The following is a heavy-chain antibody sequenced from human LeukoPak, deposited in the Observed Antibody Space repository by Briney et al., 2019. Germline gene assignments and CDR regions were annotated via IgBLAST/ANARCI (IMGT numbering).Heavy chain of an antibody. CDR2: IYHSGST. V-gene: IGHV4-59*12. CDR3: ARLSTSYNWFDP. CDR1: GGSISSYY. D-gene: IGHD2/OR15-2a*01. Sequence: SETLSLTCTVSGGSISSYYWSWIRQPPGKGLEWIGYIYHSGSTYYNPSLKSRVTISVDRSKNQFSLKLSSVTAADAAVYYCARLSTSYNWFDPWGRGTLVTVSS. J-gene: IGHJ5*02.